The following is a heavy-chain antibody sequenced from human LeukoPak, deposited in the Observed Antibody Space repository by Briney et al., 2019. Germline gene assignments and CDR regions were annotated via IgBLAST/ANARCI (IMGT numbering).Heavy chain of an antibody. J-gene: IGHJ4*02. V-gene: IGHV3-74*01. CDR1: GFMFSTYW. Sequence: GGSLRLSCAASGFMFSTYWMHWVRQAPGKGLVWVSRINSDGSSTSYADSVKGRFTISRDNAKNTLYLQMNSLRAEDTAVYYCARGRVVGAAYYFDYWGQGTLVTVSS. CDR2: INSDGSST. CDR3: ARGRVVGAAYYFDY. D-gene: IGHD1-26*01.